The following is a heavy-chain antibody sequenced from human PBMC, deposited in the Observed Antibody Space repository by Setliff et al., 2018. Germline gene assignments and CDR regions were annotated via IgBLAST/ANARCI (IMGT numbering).Heavy chain of an antibody. CDR2: XXXXXXX. CDR3: ARWGENSGRPDWRAFDI. Sequence: TSETLSLTCTVSGGSINNYHWNWIRQPPGKGLEXIXXXXXXXXXXXXXXXXRXXXMSVXXSKNQFSLKLTSVSAADTAVYYCARWGENSGRPDWRAFDIWGQGTMVTVSS. CDR1: GGSINNYH. D-gene: IGHD1-26*01. V-gene: IGHV4-59*01. J-gene: IGHJ3*02.